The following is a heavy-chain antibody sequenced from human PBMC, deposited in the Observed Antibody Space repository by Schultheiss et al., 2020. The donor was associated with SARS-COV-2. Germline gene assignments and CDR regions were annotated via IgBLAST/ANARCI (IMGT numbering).Heavy chain of an antibody. D-gene: IGHD4-23*01. CDR3: ARVDYGGTIDY. J-gene: IGHJ4*02. Sequence: SETLSLTCAVYGGSFSSYYWSWIRQPPGKGLEWIGEINHSGSTNYNPSLKSRVTMSVDTSKNQFSLKLSSVTAADTAVYYCARVDYGGTIDYWGQGTLVTVSS. V-gene: IGHV4-34*01. CDR2: INHSGST. CDR1: GGSFSSYY.